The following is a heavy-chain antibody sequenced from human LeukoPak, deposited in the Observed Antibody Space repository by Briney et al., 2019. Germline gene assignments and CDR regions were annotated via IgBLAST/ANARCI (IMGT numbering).Heavy chain of an antibody. V-gene: IGHV4-4*07. J-gene: IGHJ4*02. CDR1: GGSISSFY. D-gene: IGHD6-6*01. CDR3: AREGSMTARPFVSIDY. Sequence: SQTLSLTCTVSGGSISSFYWSWIRQPAGKGLEWIGRIHTSGNTDYNPSLKSRVTMSVALKLTSVTAADTAVYYCAREGSMTARPFVSIDYWGQGTLVTVSS. CDR2: IHTSGNT.